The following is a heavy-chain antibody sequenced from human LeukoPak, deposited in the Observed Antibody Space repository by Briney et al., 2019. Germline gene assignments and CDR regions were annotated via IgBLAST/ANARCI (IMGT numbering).Heavy chain of an antibody. CDR3: AKDSGSCNSSWSCWFDP. Sequence: GGSLRLSCAASGFTFSSYAMSWVRQAPGKGLEWVSAISGSGGSTYYADSVKGRFTISRDNSKNTLYLQMNSLRAEDTAVYYCAKDSGSCNSSWSCWFDPWGQGTLVTVSS. CDR2: ISGSGGST. V-gene: IGHV3-23*01. D-gene: IGHD6-13*01. CDR1: GFTFSSYA. J-gene: IGHJ5*02.